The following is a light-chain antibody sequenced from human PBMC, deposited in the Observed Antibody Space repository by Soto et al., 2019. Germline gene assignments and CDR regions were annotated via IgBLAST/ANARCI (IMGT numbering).Light chain of an antibody. J-gene: IGKJ1*01. CDR1: QSVNSD. V-gene: IGKV3-15*01. CDR2: GAS. Sequence: EIAMTQSPDTLSVSPGERATLSCRASQSVNSDLVWYQQKPGQAPRLLIYGASTRATGIPARFSGSGSGTDFTLTISSLQSEDFAVYYCQQYIDWPRTFGQGTKV. CDR3: QQYIDWPRT.